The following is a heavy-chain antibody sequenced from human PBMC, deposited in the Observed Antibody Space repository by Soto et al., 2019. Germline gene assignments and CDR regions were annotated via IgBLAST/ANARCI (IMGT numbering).Heavy chain of an antibody. J-gene: IGHJ3*02. CDR2: INPNSGGT. CDR1: GYTFTGYY. D-gene: IGHD4-17*01. Sequence: ASVKVSCKASGYTFTGYYMHWVRQAPGQGLEWMGWINPNSGGTNYAQKFQGWVTMTRDTSISTAYMELSRLRSDDTAVYYCATGKGATTVVTPWGAFDIWGQGTMVTVSS. V-gene: IGHV1-2*04. CDR3: ATGKGATTVVTPWGAFDI.